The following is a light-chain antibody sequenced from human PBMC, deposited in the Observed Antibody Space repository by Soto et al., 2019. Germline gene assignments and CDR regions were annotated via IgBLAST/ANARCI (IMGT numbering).Light chain of an antibody. Sequence: EIVMTQSPATLSVSPGERATLSCRASQSVSTNLAWYQHRPGQATRLLIYGASTRATAIPARFSGSGSGTEFTLTISSLQSEDFAIYYCQQYEKWPPWTFGQGTKVEIK. CDR2: GAS. CDR3: QQYEKWPPWT. V-gene: IGKV3-15*01. CDR1: QSVSTN. J-gene: IGKJ1*01.